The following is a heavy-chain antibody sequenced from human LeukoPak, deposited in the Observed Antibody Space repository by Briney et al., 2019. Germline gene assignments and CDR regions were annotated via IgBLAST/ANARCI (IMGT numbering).Heavy chain of an antibody. J-gene: IGHJ3*01. D-gene: IGHD3-22*01. Sequence: GGSLRLSCAASGFTFSSYTMNWVRQAPGKGVEWLSYISSSSSALYYADSVKGRFTISRDNAKNSLYLQMNSLRAEDTAVYYFARQTFYYDTSGRQADVFDLWGQGTMVTVSS. CDR3: ARQTFYYDTSGRQADVFDL. CDR2: ISSSSSAL. CDR1: GFTFSSYT. V-gene: IGHV3-48*01.